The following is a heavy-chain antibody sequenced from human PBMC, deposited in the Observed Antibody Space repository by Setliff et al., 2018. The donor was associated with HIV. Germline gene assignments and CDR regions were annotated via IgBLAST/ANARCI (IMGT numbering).Heavy chain of an antibody. CDR3: ARDRVHNPSYNFWSGPTNYYYYMDV. CDR2: IYFSGST. D-gene: IGHD3-3*01. V-gene: IGHV4-59*13. Sequence: PSETLSLTCTVSGVSISDYYWSWIRQPPGKGLEWIGYIYFSGSTNYNPSRKSRVIMSLDTSKSQFSLNLSSVTAADTSVYYCARDRVHNPSYNFWSGPTNYYYYMDVWGKGTTVTVSS. J-gene: IGHJ6*03. CDR1: GVSISDYY.